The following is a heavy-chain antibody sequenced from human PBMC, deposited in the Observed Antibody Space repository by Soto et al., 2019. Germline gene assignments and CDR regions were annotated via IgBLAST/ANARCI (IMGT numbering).Heavy chain of an antibody. J-gene: IGHJ4*02. CDR1: GFTFTRYS. V-gene: IGHV3-21*06. CDR3: ARESEDLTSNFDY. Sequence: GGSLRLSCAASGFTFTRYSMNWVRQAPGKGLEWVSSISSTTNYIYYGDSMKGRFTISRDNDKNSLYLEMNSLRAEDTAVYYCARESEDLTSNFDYWGQGTLVTVSS. CDR2: ISSTTNYI.